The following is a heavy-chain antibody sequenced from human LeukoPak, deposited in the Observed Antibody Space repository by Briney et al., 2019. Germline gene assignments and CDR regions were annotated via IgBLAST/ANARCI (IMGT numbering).Heavy chain of an antibody. D-gene: IGHD4-17*01. CDR2: ITGYSSTK. CDR1: GFTFSNYP. V-gene: IGHV3-48*01. CDR3: ARVQGDFGDYVIDY. Sequence: GGSLRLSCAASGFTFSNYPMHWVRQAPGKGLEWVSYITGYSSTKYYADSLKGRFTISRDNAKTSLYLQMKSLRAKDTAVYYCARVQGDFGDYVIDYWGQGTLVTVSS. J-gene: IGHJ4*02.